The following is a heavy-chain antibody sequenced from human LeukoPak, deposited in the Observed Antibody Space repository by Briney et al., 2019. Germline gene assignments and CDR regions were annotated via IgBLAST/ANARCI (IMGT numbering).Heavy chain of an antibody. J-gene: IGHJ4*02. D-gene: IGHD1-26*01. CDR2: IKQDGSEK. CDR1: GFTFSSYW. Sequence: GGSLRLSCAASGFTFSSYWMSRVRQAPGKGLEWVANIKQDGSEKYYVDSVKGRFTISRDNAKNSLYLQMNSLRAEDTAVYYCARSGGELRLGYYFDYWGQGTLVTVSS. CDR3: ARSGGELRLGYYFDY. V-gene: IGHV3-7*01.